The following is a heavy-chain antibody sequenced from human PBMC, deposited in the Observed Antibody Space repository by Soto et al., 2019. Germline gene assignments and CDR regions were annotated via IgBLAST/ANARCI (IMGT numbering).Heavy chain of an antibody. CDR1: GFTFSSYG. D-gene: IGHD2-21*01. CDR2: IWYDGSNK. J-gene: IGHJ4*02. Sequence: QVQLVESGGGVVQPGRSLRLSCAASGFTFSSYGMHWVRQAPGKGLEWVAVIWYDGSNKYYADSVKGRFTISRDNSKNTLYLQMNSLRAEDTAVYYCARDHGGNSEVCGYWGQGTLVTVSS. V-gene: IGHV3-33*01. CDR3: ARDHGGNSEVCGY.